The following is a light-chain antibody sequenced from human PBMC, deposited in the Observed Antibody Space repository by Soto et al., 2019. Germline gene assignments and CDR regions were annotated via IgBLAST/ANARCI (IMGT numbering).Light chain of an antibody. Sequence: DIQMTQSPSTLSASVGDRVTITCRASQSISSWLAWYQQKPGKAPKLLIYKASSLESRVPSRFSGSGSGTEFPLTISSLQPDDFATYYCQQYNSYPLTFGQGTKVEIK. V-gene: IGKV1-5*03. J-gene: IGKJ1*01. CDR2: KAS. CDR1: QSISSW. CDR3: QQYNSYPLT.